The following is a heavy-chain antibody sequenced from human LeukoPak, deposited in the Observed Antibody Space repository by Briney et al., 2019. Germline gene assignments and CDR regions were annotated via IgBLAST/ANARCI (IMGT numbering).Heavy chain of an antibody. J-gene: IGHJ4*02. Sequence: GGSRRLSFAASGLTFSDFYMDWVRKAPGQGLEWVGRIRSKANSYTTEYAASVKGRFTVSRDDSKNSLYLQMNSLKSEDTAVYYCARWYCFSGICYKGGFDSWGQGTLVTVSS. CDR3: ARWYCFSGICYKGGFDS. CDR1: GLTFSDFY. CDR2: IRSKANSYTT. D-gene: IGHD2-15*01. V-gene: IGHV3-72*01.